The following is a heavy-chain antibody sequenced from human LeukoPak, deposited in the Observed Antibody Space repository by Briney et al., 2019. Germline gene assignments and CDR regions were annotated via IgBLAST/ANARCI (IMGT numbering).Heavy chain of an antibody. J-gene: IGHJ4*02. CDR1: GFTFSSYA. Sequence: GGSLRLSCAASGFTFSSYAMSWVRQAPGKGLEWVSVLYGSGSTYYADSVKGRFNISRDNAKNSLYLQMSSLRAEDTAVYYCARDLYFDYWGQGTLVTVSS. CDR2: LYGSGST. CDR3: ARDLYFDY. V-gene: IGHV3-23*05.